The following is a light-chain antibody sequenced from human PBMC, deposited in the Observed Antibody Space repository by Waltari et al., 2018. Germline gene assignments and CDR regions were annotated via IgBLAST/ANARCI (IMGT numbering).Light chain of an antibody. Sequence: DIQMTQSPSTLSASVGDRVTITCRASQGISSWLAWYQQKPGKAPKVLIYDTSKLESGVPSRFSGSGSGTEFTLTISSLQADDFASYYCQQYNSYPWTFGQGTKVEIK. J-gene: IGKJ1*01. CDR1: QGISSW. CDR2: DTS. CDR3: QQYNSYPWT. V-gene: IGKV1-5*01.